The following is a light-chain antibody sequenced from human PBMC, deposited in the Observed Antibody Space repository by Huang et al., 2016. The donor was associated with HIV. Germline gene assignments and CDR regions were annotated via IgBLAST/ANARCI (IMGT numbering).Light chain of an antibody. CDR1: HSVSSN. V-gene: IGKV3-15*01. CDR2: GES. J-gene: IGKJ5*01. CDR3: QQYDNWPLT. Sequence: ERVMTQFPATLSVAPGERVTLSCRASHSVSSNLAWYQQKPGQAPRLRLHGESTRATGIPARFSGSGSWTEFTLAISSLQSEDSGVYFCQQYDNWPLTFGQGTRLEIK.